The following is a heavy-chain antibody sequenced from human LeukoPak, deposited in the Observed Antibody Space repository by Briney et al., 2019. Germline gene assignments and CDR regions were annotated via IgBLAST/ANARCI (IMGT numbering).Heavy chain of an antibody. V-gene: IGHV3-72*01. CDR2: TRNKANSYTT. D-gene: IGHD4-17*01. Sequence: GGSLRLSCAASGFAFSSYAMSWVRQAPGKGLEWVGRTRNKANSYTTEYAASVKGRFTISRDDSKNSLYLQMNSLKTEDTAVYYCARGAYGDDAFDIWGQGTMVTVSS. CDR3: ARGAYGDDAFDI. J-gene: IGHJ3*02. CDR1: GFAFSSYA.